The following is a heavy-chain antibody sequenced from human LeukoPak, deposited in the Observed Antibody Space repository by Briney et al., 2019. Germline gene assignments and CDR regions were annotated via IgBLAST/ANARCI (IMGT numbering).Heavy chain of an antibody. Sequence: GGSLRLSCAASGFTFSSYAMHWVRQAPGKGLEWVAVISYDGSNKYYADSVKGRFTISRDNLRHTLFLQMNSLRGEDTAVYYCAKDTWNDGIYYYGMDVWGPGTTVTVSS. CDR2: ISYDGSNK. CDR3: AKDTWNDGIYYYGMDV. CDR1: GFTFSSYA. D-gene: IGHD1-1*01. J-gene: IGHJ6*02. V-gene: IGHV3-30-3*01.